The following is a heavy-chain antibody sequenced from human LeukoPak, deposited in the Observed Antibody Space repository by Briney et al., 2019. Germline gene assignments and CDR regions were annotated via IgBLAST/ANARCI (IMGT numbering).Heavy chain of an antibody. Sequence: KTSETLSLTCTVSGGSISGYYWSWIRQPAGKGLEWIGRIYTSGSTNYNPSLKSRVTMSVDTSKNQFSLKLSSVTAADTAVYYCARVALGYCTNGVCYGDAFDIWGQGTMVTASS. CDR1: GGSISGYY. CDR3: ARVALGYCTNGVCYGDAFDI. J-gene: IGHJ3*02. CDR2: IYTSGST. D-gene: IGHD2-8*01. V-gene: IGHV4-4*07.